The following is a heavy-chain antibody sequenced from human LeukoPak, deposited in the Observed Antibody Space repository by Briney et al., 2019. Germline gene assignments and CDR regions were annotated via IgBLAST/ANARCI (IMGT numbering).Heavy chain of an antibody. Sequence: VASVKVSCKSSGHTLNNHFIHWVRQAPGQGLEWMGMINPRDGSTRTLQRFQGRLTMTRDTSTSTLYMGLSSLRSEDTATYFCARGADQEFDFWGQGTLVTVSS. V-gene: IGHV1-46*02. CDR2: INPRDGST. CDR1: GHTLNNHF. J-gene: IGHJ4*02. CDR3: ARGADQEFDF.